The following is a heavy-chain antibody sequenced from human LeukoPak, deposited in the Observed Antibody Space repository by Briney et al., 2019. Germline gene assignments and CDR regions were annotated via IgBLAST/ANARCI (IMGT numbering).Heavy chain of an antibody. D-gene: IGHD4-23*01. CDR2: IYTSGSN. Sequence: SETLSLTCAVYGGSFSGYYWSWIRQPPGKGLEWIGRIYTSGSNNYNPSLKSRVTMSVDTSKNQFSLKLSSVTAADTAMYYCAREVADYGGYYYYHYMDVWGKGTTVTISS. V-gene: IGHV4-59*10. CDR3: AREVADYGGYYYYHYMDV. J-gene: IGHJ6*03. CDR1: GGSFSGYY.